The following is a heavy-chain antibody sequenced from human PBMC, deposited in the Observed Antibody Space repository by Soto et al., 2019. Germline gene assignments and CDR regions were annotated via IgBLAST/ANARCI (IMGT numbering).Heavy chain of an antibody. CDR3: ARRGYCSGGSCYSHYYYYMDV. CDR1: GYSFTSYW. V-gene: IGHV5-51*01. Sequence: GESLKISCKGSGYSFTSYWIGWVRQMPGKGLEWMGIIYPGDSDTRYSPSFQGQVTISADKSISTAYLPWSSLKASDTAMYYCARRGYCSGGSCYSHYYYYMDVWGKGTTVTVSS. D-gene: IGHD2-15*01. J-gene: IGHJ6*03. CDR2: IYPGDSDT.